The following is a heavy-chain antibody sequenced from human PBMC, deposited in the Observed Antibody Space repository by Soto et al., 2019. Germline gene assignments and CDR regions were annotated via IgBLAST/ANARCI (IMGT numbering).Heavy chain of an antibody. CDR3: ARNRGSGWEGDDCSYSGMDV. CDR1: GDSVTRDNYY. V-gene: IGHV4-61*01. D-gene: IGHD6-19*01. CDR2: IYNNGRA. J-gene: IGHJ6*02. Sequence: QMQLQESGPGPVRPSETLSLTCTVSGDSVTRDNYYWSWIRQSPGKDLEWIGDIYNNGRANYNPPLESRIIISIHTCQTSFYLMLRPVTAADTAVFYCARNRGSGWEGDDCSYSGMDVWGQGTTVTVSS.